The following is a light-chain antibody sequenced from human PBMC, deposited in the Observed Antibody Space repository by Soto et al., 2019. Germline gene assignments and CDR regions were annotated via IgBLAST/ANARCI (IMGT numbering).Light chain of an antibody. CDR2: GAS. CDR1: PSVSSR. Sequence: ENVLTQSPGTLSLSPGEGATLSCRASPSVSSRSLAWYQQKPGQAPRLLIYGASTRATGIPARFSGSGSGTEFTLTISSLQSEDFAVYYCQQYNNWPSWTFGQGTKVDIK. J-gene: IGKJ1*01. V-gene: IGKV3-15*01. CDR3: QQYNNWPSWT.